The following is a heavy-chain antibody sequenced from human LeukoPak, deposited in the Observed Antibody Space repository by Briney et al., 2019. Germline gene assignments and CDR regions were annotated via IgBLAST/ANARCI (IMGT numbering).Heavy chain of an antibody. J-gene: IGHJ2*01. CDR3: ARVSVGITMIVVARPWYFDL. D-gene: IGHD3-22*01. CDR1: GYTFTGYY. V-gene: IGHV1-2*02. CDR2: INPNSGGT. Sequence: ASVKVSCKASGYTFTGYYMHWVPQAPGQGLEWMGWINPNSGGTNYAQKFQGRVTMTRDTSISTAYMELGRLRSDDTAVYYCARVSVGITMIVVARPWYFDLWGRGTLVTVSS.